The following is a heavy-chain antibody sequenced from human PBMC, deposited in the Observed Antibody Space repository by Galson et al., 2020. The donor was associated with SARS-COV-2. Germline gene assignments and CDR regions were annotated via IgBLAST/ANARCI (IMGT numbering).Heavy chain of an antibody. CDR1: GFTFDDYS. CDR2: IDWDGTST. CDR3: AKDVVSYFYGSGSFFDS. J-gene: IGHJ4*02. Sequence: GGSLRLSCATSGFTFDDYSMHWVRQAPGKGLEWVSLIDWDGTSTYYADSVKGRFTISRDNSKDSLYLQMSNLRTEDTAFYYCAKDVVSYFYGSGSFFDSWGQGTLVTVSS. V-gene: IGHV3-43*01. D-gene: IGHD3-10*01.